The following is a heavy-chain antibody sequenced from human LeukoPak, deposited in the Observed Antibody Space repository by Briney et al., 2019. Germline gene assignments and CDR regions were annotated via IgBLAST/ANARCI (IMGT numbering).Heavy chain of an antibody. CDR2: INHSGST. Sequence: SETLSLTCAVYGGSFSGYYWSWIRQPPGKGLEWIGEINHSGSTNYNPPLKSRVTISVDTSKNQFSLKLSSVTAADTAVYYCARTQSVWFGELGGDWFDPWGQGTLVTVSS. V-gene: IGHV4-34*01. J-gene: IGHJ5*02. CDR1: GGSFSGYY. CDR3: ARTQSVWFGELGGDWFDP. D-gene: IGHD3-10*01.